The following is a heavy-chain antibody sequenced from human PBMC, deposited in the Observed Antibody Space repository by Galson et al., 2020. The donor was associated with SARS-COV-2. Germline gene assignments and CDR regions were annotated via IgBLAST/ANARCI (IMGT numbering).Heavy chain of an antibody. CDR3: ARDVYGMDV. CDR2: IWYDGSNK. CDR1: GFTFSNYG. Sequence: GESLKIPCAASGFTFSNYGMNWVRQAPGKGLEGVAVIWYDGSNKYYADSVQGRITISRDNSKKTLYQQMHSLRAEDTAVYYCARDVYGMDVGSQGTTVTVSS. V-gene: IGHV3-33*01. J-gene: IGHJ6*02.